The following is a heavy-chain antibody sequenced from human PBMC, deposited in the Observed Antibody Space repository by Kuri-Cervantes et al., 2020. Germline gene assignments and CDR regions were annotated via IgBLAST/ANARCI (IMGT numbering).Heavy chain of an antibody. Sequence: SVKVSCKASGYTFTGYYMHWVRQAPGQGLEWMGGIIPIFGTANYAQKFQGRVTITTDESTSTAYMELSSLRSEDTAVYYCASARKTHSSGWGDYYYYMDVWGKGTTVTVSS. CDR2: IIPIFGTA. J-gene: IGHJ6*03. CDR1: GYTFTGYY. D-gene: IGHD6-19*01. CDR3: ASARKTHSSGWGDYYYYMDV. V-gene: IGHV1-69*05.